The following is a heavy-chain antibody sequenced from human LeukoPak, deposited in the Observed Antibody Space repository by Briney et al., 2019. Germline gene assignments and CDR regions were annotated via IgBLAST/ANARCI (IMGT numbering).Heavy chain of an antibody. V-gene: IGHV1-18*01. CDR3: ARVRDIVVVPAAQDGDY. CDR1: GYTFTSYG. Sequence: ASVKVSCKAFGYTFTSYGISWVRQAPGQGLEWMGWISAYNGNTNYAQKLQGRVTMTTDTSTSTAYMELRSLRSDDTAVYYCARVRDIVVVPAAQDGDYWGQGTLVTVSS. D-gene: IGHD2-2*01. CDR2: ISAYNGNT. J-gene: IGHJ4*02.